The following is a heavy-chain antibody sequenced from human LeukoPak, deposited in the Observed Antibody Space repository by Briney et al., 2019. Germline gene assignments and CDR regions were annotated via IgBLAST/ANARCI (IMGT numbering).Heavy chain of an antibody. J-gene: IGHJ6*03. Sequence: GASVKVSCKASGYTFASYGINWVRQAPGQGLEWMGWISGNQVNTHYAQNLQGRVSVTTDTSTSTAYMELRSLRSEDTAVYYCARGLRGYSYGYYYYMDVWGKGTTVTVSS. V-gene: IGHV1-18*04. CDR3: ARGLRGYSYGYYYYMDV. CDR1: GYTFASYG. CDR2: ISGNQVNT. D-gene: IGHD5-18*01.